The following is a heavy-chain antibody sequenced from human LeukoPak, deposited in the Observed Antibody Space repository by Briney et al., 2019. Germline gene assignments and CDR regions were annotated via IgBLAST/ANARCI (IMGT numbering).Heavy chain of an antibody. D-gene: IGHD3-10*01. J-gene: IGHJ4*02. CDR2: IRYDELQD. V-gene: IGHV3-30*02. CDR3: AKDRGMVGLAGPLDY. CDR1: GFTFRNHG. Sequence: GGSLRLSCATSGFTFRNHGMHWVRQAPGKGLEWVAFIRYDELQDYYADSVRGRFTISRDNAKNSLYLQMNSLRAEDTALYYCAKDRGMVGLAGPLDYWGQGTLVTVSS.